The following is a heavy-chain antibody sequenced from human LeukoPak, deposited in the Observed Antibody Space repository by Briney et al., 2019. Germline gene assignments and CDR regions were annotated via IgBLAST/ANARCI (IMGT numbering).Heavy chain of an antibody. J-gene: IGHJ4*02. CDR1: GYSISSGYY. V-gene: IGHV4-38-2*01. Sequence: SETLSLTXAVSGYSISSGYYWGWIRQPPGKGLEWLGSIYHSGSTYYNPSLKSRVTISVDTSKNQFSLKLSSVTAADTAVYYCARAIIAVAGVYYFDYWGQGTLVTVSS. D-gene: IGHD6-19*01. CDR2: IYHSGST. CDR3: ARAIIAVAGVYYFDY.